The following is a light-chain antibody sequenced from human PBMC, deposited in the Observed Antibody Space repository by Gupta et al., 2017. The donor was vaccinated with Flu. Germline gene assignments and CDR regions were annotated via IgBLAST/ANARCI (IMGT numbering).Light chain of an antibody. V-gene: IGKV3-15*01. CDR3: QQDDNCPWT. J-gene: IGKJ1*01. CDR1: QSVSSN. Sequence: SATLSASPEEIATHSCRASQSVSSNSAWYQQKPGQPPRLLIYGASTRATGIPARFSGSGSGTEFTLTISSLQAEDFAVYYCQQDDNCPWTFGQGTKVEIK. CDR2: GAS.